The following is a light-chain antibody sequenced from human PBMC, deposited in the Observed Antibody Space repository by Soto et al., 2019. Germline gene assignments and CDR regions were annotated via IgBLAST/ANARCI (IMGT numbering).Light chain of an antibody. CDR1: QSVSSN. V-gene: IGKV3-15*01. Sequence: EIVMTQSPATLSVSPGERATLSCRASQSVSSNLAWYQQIPGQAPRLLIYGASTRATGIPARFSGSGSGTEFTLTISSLQSEDFAIYFCQQYNNWPPDRTFGQGTKVEIK. J-gene: IGKJ1*01. CDR2: GAS. CDR3: QQYNNWPPDRT.